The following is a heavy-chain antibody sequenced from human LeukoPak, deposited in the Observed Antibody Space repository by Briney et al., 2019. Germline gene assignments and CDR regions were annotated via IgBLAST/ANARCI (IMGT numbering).Heavy chain of an antibody. Sequence: GRSLRLSCAASGFTFSSYAMHWVRQAPGKGLEWVAVISYDGSNKYYADSVKGRFTISRDNSKNTLYLQMNSLRLEDTAVYYCAREENFYDSHGYSLLRPFDSWGQGTLVTVSS. V-gene: IGHV3-30-3*01. CDR3: AREENFYDSHGYSLLRPFDS. D-gene: IGHD3-22*01. J-gene: IGHJ4*02. CDR1: GFTFSSYA. CDR2: ISYDGSNK.